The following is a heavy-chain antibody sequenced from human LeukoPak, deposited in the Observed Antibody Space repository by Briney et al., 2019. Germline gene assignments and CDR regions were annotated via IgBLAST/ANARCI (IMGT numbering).Heavy chain of an antibody. CDR2: ISSSGSTI. Sequence: PGGSLRLSCAASGFTFSDYYMSWIRQAPGKGLEWVSYISSSGSTIYYADSVKGRFTISRDNAKNSLYLQMNSLRAEDTAVYYCARDKGLVRPSKGLAFKLFDYWGQGTLVTVSS. J-gene: IGHJ4*02. CDR1: GFTFSDYY. D-gene: IGHD3-10*02. V-gene: IGHV3-11*01. CDR3: ARDKGLVRPSKGLAFKLFDY.